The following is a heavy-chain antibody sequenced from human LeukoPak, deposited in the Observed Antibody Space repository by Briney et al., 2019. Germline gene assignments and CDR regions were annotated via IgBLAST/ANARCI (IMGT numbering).Heavy chain of an antibody. CDR2: ISAYNGNT. CDR1: GYTFTSYG. V-gene: IGHV1-18*01. Sequence: ASVKVSCKASGYTFTSYGISWVRQAPGQGLEWMGWISAYNGNTNYAQKLQGRVTMTTDTSTSTAYMELRSLRSDDTAVYYCARGRPIVVVTDEYYFDYWGQGTLVTVSS. CDR3: ARGRPIVVVTDEYYFDY. J-gene: IGHJ4*02. D-gene: IGHD2-21*02.